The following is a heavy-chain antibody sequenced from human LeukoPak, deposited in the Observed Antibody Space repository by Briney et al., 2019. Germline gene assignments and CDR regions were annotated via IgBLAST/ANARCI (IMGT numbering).Heavy chain of an antibody. V-gene: IGHV3-66*01. J-gene: IGHJ2*01. D-gene: IGHD3-22*01. Sequence: GGSLRLSCAASGFTVRSNNMSWVRQAPGKGLEWVSVIYSGGSTYNADSVKGRFTISRDNSKNTLYLQMNSLGAEDTAVYYCARVNYYDLYFDLWGRGTLVTVSS. CDR3: ARVNYYDLYFDL. CDR2: IYSGGST. CDR1: GFTVRSNN.